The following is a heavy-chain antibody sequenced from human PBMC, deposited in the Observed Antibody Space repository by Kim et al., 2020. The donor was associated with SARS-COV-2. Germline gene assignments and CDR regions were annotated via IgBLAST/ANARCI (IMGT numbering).Heavy chain of an antibody. CDR2: IKRDGSEQ. V-gene: IGHV3-7*01. CDR3: ARRITISGVPIRRYFDL. J-gene: IGHJ2*01. CDR1: GFTFSSYW. D-gene: IGHD3-3*01. Sequence: GGSLRRSCAASGFTFSSYWMSWVRQAPGKGLEWVANIKRDGSEQYYVDSVRGRFTISRDNAKNSLYLQMNSLRAEDTAVYYCARRITISGVPIRRYFDLWGRGTLVTVSS.